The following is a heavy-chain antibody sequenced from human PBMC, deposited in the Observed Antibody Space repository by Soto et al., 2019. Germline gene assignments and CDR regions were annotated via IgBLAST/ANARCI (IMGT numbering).Heavy chain of an antibody. Sequence: SETVSLTCTVSGCSISSSSYYWGWIRQPPGKGLEWIGSIYYSGSTYYNPSLKSRVTISVDTSKNQFSLKLSSVTAADTAVYYCASFLTYDILTGYSNDYWGQGTLVTVSS. D-gene: IGHD3-9*01. J-gene: IGHJ4*02. V-gene: IGHV4-39*01. CDR1: GCSISSSSYY. CDR3: ASFLTYDILTGYSNDY. CDR2: IYYSGST.